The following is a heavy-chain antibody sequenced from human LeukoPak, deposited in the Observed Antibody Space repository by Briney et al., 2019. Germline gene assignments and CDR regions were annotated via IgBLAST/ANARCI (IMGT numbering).Heavy chain of an antibody. CDR1: GLTVSNNY. Sequence: PGGSLRLSCAASGLTVSNNYMSWVRQAPGKGLEWVSTISGSGVSTYYADSVKGRFTISRDNSKNTLYLQLNNVRAEDTAVYYCAPLSSGYWGQGTLVTVSS. D-gene: IGHD3-10*01. CDR2: ISGSGVST. CDR3: APLSSGY. V-gene: IGHV3-23*01. J-gene: IGHJ4*02.